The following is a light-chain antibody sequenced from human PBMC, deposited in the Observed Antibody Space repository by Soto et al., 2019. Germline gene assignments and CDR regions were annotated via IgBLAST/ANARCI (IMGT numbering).Light chain of an antibody. CDR2: GNS. CDR3: QSYDSSLSGSVV. CDR1: SSNIGAGYD. J-gene: IGLJ2*01. V-gene: IGLV1-40*01. Sequence: QSVLTQPPSVSGAPGQRVTISCTGSSSNIGAGYDVHWYQQLPGTAPKVLISGNSNRPAGVPDRFSGSKSGTSASLAITGLQAEDEADYDCQSYDSSLSGSVVFGGGTTVTRP.